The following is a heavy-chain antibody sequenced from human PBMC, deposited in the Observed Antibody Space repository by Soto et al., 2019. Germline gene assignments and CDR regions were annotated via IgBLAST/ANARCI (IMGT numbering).Heavy chain of an antibody. CDR1: GGSISSGGYY. J-gene: IGHJ4*02. CDR2: IYYSGST. CDR3: AGSGYYSFDY. V-gene: IGHV4-31*03. Sequence: SETLSLTCTVSGGSISSGGYYWSLIRQHPGKGLDWSGDIYYSGSTYYNPSLKSRVTISVDTSKNQFSLKLSSVTAADTAAYSCAGSGYYSFDYWGQGTLVTVPS. D-gene: IGHD3-22*01.